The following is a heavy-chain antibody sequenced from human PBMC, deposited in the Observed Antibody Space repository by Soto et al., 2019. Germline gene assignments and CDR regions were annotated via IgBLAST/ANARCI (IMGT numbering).Heavy chain of an antibody. D-gene: IGHD1-20*01. CDR2: INHSGST. V-gene: IGHV4-34*01. Sequence: PSETXSLTCAVYGGSFSGYYWSWIRQPPGKGLEWIGEINHSGSTNYNPSLKSRVTISVDTSKNQFSLKLSSVTAADTAVYYCARGGVLTGTHTENWFDPWIQGTLSTV. CDR3: ARGGVLTGTHTENWFDP. J-gene: IGHJ5*02. CDR1: GGSFSGYY.